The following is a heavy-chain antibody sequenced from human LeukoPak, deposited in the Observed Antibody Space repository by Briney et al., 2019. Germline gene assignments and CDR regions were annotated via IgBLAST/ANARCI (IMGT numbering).Heavy chain of an antibody. V-gene: IGHV5-10-1*01. CDR3: ARHYTDGEDY. CDR2: IDPTDSYV. J-gene: IGHJ4*02. D-gene: IGHD2-2*02. Sequence: HGESLKISCEGSGYSFTNYWISWVRQMPGKGLEWMGRIDPTDSYVTYNPSFQGHVTISADKSITTAYLQWSSLKASDTAIYYCARHYTDGEDYWGQGTLVTVSA. CDR1: GYSFTNYW.